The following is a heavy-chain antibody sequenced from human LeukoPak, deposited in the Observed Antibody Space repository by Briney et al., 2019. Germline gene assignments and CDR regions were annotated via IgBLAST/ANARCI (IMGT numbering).Heavy chain of an antibody. Sequence: GGSLRLSCAASGFTFDDYIMHWVRHAPRKGLEWVSLISWDGDTTYYADSVKGRFTISRDNSKNSLYLLMNSLTTEDTALYYCAKARGLIGGAFDIWGRGTMVTVSS. CDR2: ISWDGDTT. V-gene: IGHV3-43*01. CDR1: GFTFDDYI. CDR3: AKARGLIGGAFDI. D-gene: IGHD3-22*01. J-gene: IGHJ3*02.